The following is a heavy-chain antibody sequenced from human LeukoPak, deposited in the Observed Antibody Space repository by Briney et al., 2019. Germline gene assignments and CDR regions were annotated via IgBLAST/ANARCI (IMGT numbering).Heavy chain of an antibody. CDR2: MNPNSGNT. V-gene: IGHV1-8*01. CDR3: ARGGSPIFGVVTYDY. Sequence: ASVKVSCKASGYTFTSYDINWVRQATGQALEWTGWMNPNSGNTGYAQKFQGRVTMTRNTSISTAYMELSSLRSEDTAVYYCARGGSPIFGVVTYDYWGQGTLVTVSS. J-gene: IGHJ4*02. CDR1: GYTFTSYD. D-gene: IGHD3-3*01.